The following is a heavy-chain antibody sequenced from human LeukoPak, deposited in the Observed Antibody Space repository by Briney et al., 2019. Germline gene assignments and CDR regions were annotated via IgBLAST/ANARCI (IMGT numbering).Heavy chain of an antibody. D-gene: IGHD2-8*01. CDR2: ISSSGDNT. CDR3: VGPTCLRGGYCTTNP. V-gene: IGHV3-11*03. Sequence: MSGGALRLSCEASGFTFSDYYMTWIRQAPGKGLEWVSFISSSGDNTIHADSVKGRFTISRDNAKNSLYLQMNSLRDEDTAVYYCVGPTCLRGGYCTTNPWGQGTLVTVSS. J-gene: IGHJ5*02. CDR1: GFTFSDYY.